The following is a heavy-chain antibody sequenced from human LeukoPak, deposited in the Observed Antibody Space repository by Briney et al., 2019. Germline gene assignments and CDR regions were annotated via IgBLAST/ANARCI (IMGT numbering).Heavy chain of an antibody. V-gene: IGHV4-39*01. CDR1: GGSICSSSYY. CDR2: IYYSEST. CDR3: WWCGAANDY. J-gene: IGHJ4*02. D-gene: IGHD2-21*01. Sequence: SETLSLTCTVSGGSICSSSYYWGWIRQPPGKGLVWLGIIYYSESTYYSPSLKSRVTMSVDTSKNQFSLKVSSVAAADTAVYCCWWCGAANDYWGQGTLVTVSS.